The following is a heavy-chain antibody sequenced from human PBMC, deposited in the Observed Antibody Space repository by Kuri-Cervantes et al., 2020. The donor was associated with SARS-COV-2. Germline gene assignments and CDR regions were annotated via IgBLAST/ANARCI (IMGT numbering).Heavy chain of an antibody. V-gene: IGHV3-7*05. CDR1: GLTFANYY. CDR2: IKFDGSDR. CDR3: ARSYGVRYVPFDH. Sequence: GGSLRLSCAASGLTFANYYMSWVRQSPGKGLEWVANIKFDGSDRYYVDSVRGRFTISRDNAKNSLFLQLNSLTAADTAVYYCARSYGVRYVPFDHWGPGTLVTVSS. D-gene: IGHD4-17*01. J-gene: IGHJ4*02.